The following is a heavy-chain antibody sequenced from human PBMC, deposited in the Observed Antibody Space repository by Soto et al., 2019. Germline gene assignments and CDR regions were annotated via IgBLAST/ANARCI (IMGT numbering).Heavy chain of an antibody. J-gene: IGHJ6*04. V-gene: IGHV1-18*01. CDR2: ISADNGNT. Sequence: QVQLVQSGAEVKKPGASVKVSCKASGYTFTSYGVSWVRQAPGQGLEWMGWISADNGNTNYAQKLQGRVTMTTDTSKXTANMELRSLSADDTAGYYCAGGFRAYAPRYGMDVWVKGTTVTVSS. CDR3: AGGFRAYAPRYGMDV. D-gene: IGHD3-16*01. CDR1: GYTFTSYG.